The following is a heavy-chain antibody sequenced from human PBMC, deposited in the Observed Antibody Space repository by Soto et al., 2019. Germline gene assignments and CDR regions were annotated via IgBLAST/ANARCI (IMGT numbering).Heavy chain of an antibody. CDR2: IRNKANSYTT. V-gene: IGHV3-72*01. CDR3: SRSYDYNDY. J-gene: IGHJ4*02. CDR1: GFTFSDRY. Sequence: GGSLRLSCAASGFTFSDRYMDWVRQAPGKGLEWIGRIRNKANSYTTEYAASVKGRFIISRDDSKNSLYLHMNSLKTEDTAVYYCSRSYDYNDYWGQGTLVTVSS. D-gene: IGHD2-21*01.